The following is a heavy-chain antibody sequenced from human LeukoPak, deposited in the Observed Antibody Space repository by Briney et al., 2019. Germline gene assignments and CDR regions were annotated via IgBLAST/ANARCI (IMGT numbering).Heavy chain of an antibody. V-gene: IGHV3-23*01. D-gene: IGHD6-6*01. Sequence: GGSLRLSCAASGVSFSDYALSWIRQAPGKGLEWVSYIAGGGGKKFYADSVKGRFTISRDNSRNTLYLQMNSLRAEDTAVYYCAKDEYSSTLLGYWGQGTMVTVSS. CDR2: IAGGGGKK. J-gene: IGHJ3*01. CDR3: AKDEYSSTLLGY. CDR1: GVSFSDYA.